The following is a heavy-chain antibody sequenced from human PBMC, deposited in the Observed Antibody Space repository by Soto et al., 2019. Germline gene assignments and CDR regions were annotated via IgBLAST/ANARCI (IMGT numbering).Heavy chain of an antibody. CDR2: IIPIFGTA. CDR1: GGTFSSYA. J-gene: IGHJ6*02. D-gene: IGHD3-3*01. CDR3: ASKGYDFWSGYYRHYGMDV. V-gene: IGHV1-69*13. Sequence: ASVKVSCKASGGTFSSYAISWVRQAPGQGLEWMGGIIPIFGTANYAQKFQGRVTITADESTSTAYMELSSLRSEDTAVYYCASKGYDFWSGYYRHYGMDVWGQGTTVTVYS.